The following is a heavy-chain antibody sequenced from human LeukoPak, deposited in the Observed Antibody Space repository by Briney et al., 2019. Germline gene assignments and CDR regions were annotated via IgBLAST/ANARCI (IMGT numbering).Heavy chain of an antibody. CDR2: ISSSSSTI. CDR1: GFTFSSYS. V-gene: IGHV3-48*04. J-gene: IGHJ4*02. CDR3: ARDIAGSYYNGVDY. Sequence: GGSLRLSCAASGFTFSSYSMNWVRQAPGKGLEWVSYISSSSSTIYYADSVKGRFTISRDNAKNSLYLQMNSLRAEDTAVYYCARDIAGSYYNGVDYWGQGTLVTVSS. D-gene: IGHD3-10*01.